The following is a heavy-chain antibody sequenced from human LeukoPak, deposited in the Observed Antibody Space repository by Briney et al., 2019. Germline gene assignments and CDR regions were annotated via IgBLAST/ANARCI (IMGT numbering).Heavy chain of an antibody. CDR1: VFPFSSYA. D-gene: IGHD3-16*01. CDR2: VSYDGSKK. Sequence: GGSLRLSWAASVFPFSSYAMYWVRQAPGKGLEWVAVVSYDGSKKYYVDSVKGRFTISRDNSKNTLYLQMNSLRAEDTAVYYCAKDWVSMDVWGKGTTVTVSS. CDR3: AKDWVSMDV. V-gene: IGHV3-30*18. J-gene: IGHJ6*03.